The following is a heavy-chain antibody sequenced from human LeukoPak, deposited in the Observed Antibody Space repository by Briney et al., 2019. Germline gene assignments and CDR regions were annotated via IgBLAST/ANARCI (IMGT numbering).Heavy chain of an antibody. V-gene: IGHV3-23*01. J-gene: IGHJ5*02. CDR3: AKDLPMYSSGWYYLRS. Sequence: GGSLRLSCAASGFTFSSYAMSWVRQAPGKGLEWVSAISGSGGSTYYADSVKGRFTISRDNSKNTLYLQMNSLRAEDTAVYYCAKDLPMYSSGWYYLRSWGQGTLVTVSS. D-gene: IGHD6-19*01. CDR1: GFTFSSYA. CDR2: ISGSGGST.